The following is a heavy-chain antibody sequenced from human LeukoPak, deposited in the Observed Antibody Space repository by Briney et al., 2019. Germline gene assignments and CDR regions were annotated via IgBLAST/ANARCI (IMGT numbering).Heavy chain of an antibody. CDR2: ISYDGSNK. CDR1: GFTFSSYA. J-gene: IGHJ5*02. Sequence: GGSLRLSSAASGFTFSSYAMHWVRQAPGKGLEWVAVISYDGSNKYYADSVKGRFTISRDNSKNTLYLQMNSLRAEDTAVYYCASLGVYSYGYSSWFDPWGQGTLVTVSS. CDR3: ASLGVYSYGYSSWFDP. V-gene: IGHV3-30-3*01. D-gene: IGHD5-18*01.